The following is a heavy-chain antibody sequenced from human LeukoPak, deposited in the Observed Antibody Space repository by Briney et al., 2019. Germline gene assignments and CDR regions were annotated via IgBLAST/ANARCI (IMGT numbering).Heavy chain of an antibody. J-gene: IGHJ5*02. CDR3: ARCRVVPAAIWFDP. CDR2: IYYSGST. D-gene: IGHD2-2*01. Sequence: PSETXSXTCTXSGGSISSXXXXXXRQPPGKXXXXXGYIYYSGSTNYNPSLXSRVXXSVDPSKNQFSLKLSSVTAADTAVYYCARCRVVPAAIWFDPWGQGTLVTVSS. V-gene: IGHV4-59*01. CDR1: GGSISSXX.